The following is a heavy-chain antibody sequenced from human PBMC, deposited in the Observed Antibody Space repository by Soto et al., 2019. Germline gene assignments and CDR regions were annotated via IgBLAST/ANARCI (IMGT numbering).Heavy chain of an antibody. CDR1: GYTFTSYA. CDR2: INAGNGNT. CDR3: ASMVRGYDYTASWFDP. D-gene: IGHD3-10*01. V-gene: IGHV1-3*01. Sequence: ASVKVSCKASGYTFTSYAMHWVRQAPGQRLEWMGWINAGNGNTKYSQKFQGRVTITRDTSASTAYMELSSLRSEDTAVYYCASMVRGYDYTASWFDPWGQGNLVTVSS. J-gene: IGHJ5*02.